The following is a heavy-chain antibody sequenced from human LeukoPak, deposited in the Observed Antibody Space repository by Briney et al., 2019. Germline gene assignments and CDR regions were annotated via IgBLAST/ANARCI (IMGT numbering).Heavy chain of an antibody. CDR3: ARVDSGSYANYYYYYMDV. CDR1: GGSISSSSYY. CDR2: IYYSGST. V-gene: IGHV4-39*07. D-gene: IGHD3-10*01. J-gene: IGHJ6*03. Sequence: SETLSLTRTVSGGSISSSSYYWGWIRQPPGKGLEWIGSIYYSGSTYYNPSLKSRVTISVDTSKNQFSLKLSSVTAADTAVYYCARVDSGSYANYYYYYMDVWGKGTTVTVSS.